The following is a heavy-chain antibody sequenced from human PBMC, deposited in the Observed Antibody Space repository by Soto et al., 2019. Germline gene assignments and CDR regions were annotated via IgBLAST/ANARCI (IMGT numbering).Heavy chain of an antibody. J-gene: IGHJ4*02. CDR1: GYSFATSG. V-gene: IGHV1-18*01. Sequence: QVKLVQSGTEVKKPGASMKVSCKASGYSFATSGISWVRQAPGQGLEWLGWISAYNGNTNYDQKLQDRIIMPTDTSTSTADLEWRSLRSDDTAVYYCARAGRYYDSSGYADWGQGTLVTVSS. CDR3: ARAGRYYDSSGYAD. D-gene: IGHD3-22*01. CDR2: ISAYNGNT.